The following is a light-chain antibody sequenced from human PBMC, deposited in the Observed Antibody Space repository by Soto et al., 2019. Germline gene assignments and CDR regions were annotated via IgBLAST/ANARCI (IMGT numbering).Light chain of an antibody. CDR3: QNYTIAPSWT. CDR1: QAISNY. J-gene: IGKJ1*01. Sequence: GDRVTVTCRASQAISNYLACYQRKPGXLPXLXXSSASTLQSGAPSRFSGSGSGTDFTPTISSLQPEDVATYYCQNYTIAPSWTFWQGNKV. V-gene: IGKV1-27*01. CDR2: SAS.